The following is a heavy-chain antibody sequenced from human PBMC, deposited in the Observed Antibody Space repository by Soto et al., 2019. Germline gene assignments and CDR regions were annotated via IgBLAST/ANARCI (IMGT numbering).Heavy chain of an antibody. CDR2: ISGSGSRT. J-gene: IGHJ4*02. V-gene: IGHV3-23*01. CDR3: ATRQGSDGWSFFGRS. Sequence: WLEWVSGISGSGSRTYYADSVKGRFTISRDDSKNTLYLQMNSLRAEDTAVYYCATRQGSDGWSFFGRSWGQGTLVTVS. D-gene: IGHD3-3*01.